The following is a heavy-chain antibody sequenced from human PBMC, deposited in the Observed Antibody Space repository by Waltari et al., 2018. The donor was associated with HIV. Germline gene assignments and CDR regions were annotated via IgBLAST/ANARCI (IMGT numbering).Heavy chain of an antibody. CDR3: ARGTIESGVTAGFGF. Sequence: QLQLQESGPGLVRPSETLSLTCSVSGGSIRSSGHYWGWLRQSSGRGLEWVGSIYYTGTTYYIPDLKNRLTLAVDANKGPFSLTLKAVTAADTAIYYWARGTIESGVTAGFGFWGQGTLVAVSS. CDR1: GGSIRSSGHY. J-gene: IGHJ4*02. D-gene: IGHD2-21*02. CDR2: IYYTGTT. V-gene: IGHV4-39*01.